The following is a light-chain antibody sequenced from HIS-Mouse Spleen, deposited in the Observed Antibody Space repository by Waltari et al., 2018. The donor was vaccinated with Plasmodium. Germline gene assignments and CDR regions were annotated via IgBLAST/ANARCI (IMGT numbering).Light chain of an antibody. V-gene: IGKV1-5*03. J-gene: IGKJ2*01. CDR3: QQYYSFPYT. CDR1: QSISSW. CDR2: KAS. Sequence: DIQMTQSPSTLYASVGNRVTITCRASQSISSWLAWYQQKPGKAPKLLIYKASSLESGVPSRFSGSGSGTEFTLTISSLQPDDFATYYCQQYYSFPYTFGQGTKLEIK.